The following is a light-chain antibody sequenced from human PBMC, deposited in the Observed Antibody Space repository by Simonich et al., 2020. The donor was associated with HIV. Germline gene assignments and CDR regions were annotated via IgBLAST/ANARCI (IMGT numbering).Light chain of an antibody. V-gene: IGKV4-1*01. J-gene: IGKJ4*01. Sequence: DIVMTQSQDSLAVSLGERATINCKSSQSVLYSSNNKNYLAWYQQKPGQPPKLLIYWASSRESGVPDRFSGSGSGTDFTLIISSLQAEDVAVYYCQQYYSTPLTFGGGTKVEIK. CDR3: QQYYSTPLT. CDR2: WAS. CDR1: QSVLYSSNNKNY.